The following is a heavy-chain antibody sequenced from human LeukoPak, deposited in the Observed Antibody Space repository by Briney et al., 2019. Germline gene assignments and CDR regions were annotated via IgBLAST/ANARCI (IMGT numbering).Heavy chain of an antibody. J-gene: IGHJ5*02. CDR1: GGSFSGYY. D-gene: IGHD3-10*01. CDR2: INHSGST. CDR3: ARAPMVRGVIITYNWFDP. V-gene: IGHV4-34*01. Sequence: SETLSLTCAVYGGSFSGYYWSWIRQPPGKGLGWIGEINHSGSTNYNPSLKSRVTISVDTSKNQFSLKLSSVTAADTAVYYCARAPMVRGVIITYNWFDPWGQGTLVTVSS.